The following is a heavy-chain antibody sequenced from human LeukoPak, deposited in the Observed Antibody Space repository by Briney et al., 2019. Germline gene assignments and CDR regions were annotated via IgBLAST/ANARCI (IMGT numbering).Heavy chain of an antibody. J-gene: IGHJ4*02. CDR1: GDSVSSNSAA. CDR2: TYYRSKWYD. CDR3: ARAVGNFGTVNYFDY. Sequence: SQTLSLTCAISGDSVSSNSAAWNWIRQSPSRGLEWLGRTYYRSKWYDDSAVSVKSRITINPDTSKNQFSLQFNSVTPEDTAVYYCARAVGNFGTVNYFDYWDQGALVTVSS. D-gene: IGHD1-1*01. V-gene: IGHV6-1*01.